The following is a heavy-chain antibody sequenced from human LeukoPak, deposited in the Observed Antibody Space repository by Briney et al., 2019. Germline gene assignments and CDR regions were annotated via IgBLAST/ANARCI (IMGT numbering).Heavy chain of an antibody. CDR2: IYHSGST. V-gene: IGHV4-4*02. D-gene: IGHD5-18*01. CDR3: ASMGTAMVGVDAFDI. Sequence: SETLSLTCAVSGGSISSSNWWSWVRQPPGKGLEWIGEIYHSGSTNYNPSLKSRVTISVDKSKNQFSLKLRSVTAADTAVYYCASMGTAMVGVDAFDIWGQGTMVTVSS. J-gene: IGHJ3*02. CDR1: GGSISSSNW.